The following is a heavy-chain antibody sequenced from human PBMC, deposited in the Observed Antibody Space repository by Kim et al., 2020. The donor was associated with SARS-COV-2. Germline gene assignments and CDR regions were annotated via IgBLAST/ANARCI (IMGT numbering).Heavy chain of an antibody. CDR2: SI. D-gene: IGHD3-10*01. Sequence: SINYADSIKGRFTISRDNSKNMLYLQMDSLRVEDTALYYCARDSLGSIDVWGRGTTVTVSS. J-gene: IGHJ6*02. V-gene: IGHV3-30*01. CDR3: ARDSLGSIDV.